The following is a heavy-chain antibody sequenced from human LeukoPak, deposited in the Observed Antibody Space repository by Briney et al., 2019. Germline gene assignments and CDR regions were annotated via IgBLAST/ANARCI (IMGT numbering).Heavy chain of an antibody. V-gene: IGHV4-34*01. CDR1: GVSFSDYY. J-gene: IGHJ3*02. Sequence: SETLPLTCAVYGVSFSDYYWTWIRQPPGKGLEWIGEINHSGSTNYNPSLKSRVAMSVDTSKNQFSLKLTSVTAADTAVYYCARRYYDSGGHHDAFDIWGQGTMVTFSS. CDR3: ARRYYDSGGHHDAFDI. CDR2: INHSGST. D-gene: IGHD3-22*01.